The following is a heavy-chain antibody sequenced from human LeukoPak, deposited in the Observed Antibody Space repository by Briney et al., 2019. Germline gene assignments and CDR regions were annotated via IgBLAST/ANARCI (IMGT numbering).Heavy chain of an antibody. D-gene: IGHD1-20*01. V-gene: IGHV3-23*01. J-gene: IGHJ4*02. CDR2: ISNSGGST. Sequence: GGSLRLSCAASGFTFISYAMSWVRQAPGKGLEWVSTISNSGGSTYYTDSVKGRFTISRDNSKNTLYLQMNSLRAEDTAVYYCAKFGYIAGTCRKYFDYWGQGTLVTVSS. CDR3: AKFGYIAGTCRKYFDY. CDR1: GFTFISYA.